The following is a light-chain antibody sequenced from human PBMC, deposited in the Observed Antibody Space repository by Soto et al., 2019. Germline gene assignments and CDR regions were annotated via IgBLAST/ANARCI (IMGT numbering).Light chain of an antibody. J-gene: IGKJ5*01. CDR1: QSISRH. CDR2: IAS. CDR3: QQTYSTPQP. Sequence: DIQVTQSPSSLSASVGDRVTITCRASQSISRHLNWYQQKPGKAPKLLINIASSLQSGVPSRFSGSGSGTDFTLTISNVQPEDFATYYCQQTYSTPQPFGQGTQLEIK. V-gene: IGKV1-39*01.